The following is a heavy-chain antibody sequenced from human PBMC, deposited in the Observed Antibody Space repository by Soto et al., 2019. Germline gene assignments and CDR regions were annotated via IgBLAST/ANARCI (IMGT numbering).Heavy chain of an antibody. Sequence: EVQLLESGGGLVQPGESLRLSCAASGFTFSSYAMSWARQAPGKGLEWVSSIGVSSDAYYADPVTGRFTISRDNSRNTLYLQMNSLRAEDTAVYYCAKNYFFDSWGQGTLITVSS. CDR1: GFTFSSYA. J-gene: IGHJ4*02. CDR2: IGVSSDA. V-gene: IGHV3-23*01. CDR3: AKNYFFDS.